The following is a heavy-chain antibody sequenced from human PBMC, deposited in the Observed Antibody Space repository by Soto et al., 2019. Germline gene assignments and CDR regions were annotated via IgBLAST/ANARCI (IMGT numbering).Heavy chain of an antibody. CDR3: ARDVSGFEYFDL. V-gene: IGHV3-30-3*01. CDR1: GFLFSDYA. D-gene: IGHD3-9*01. J-gene: IGHJ4*02. CDR2: ISFNGINT. Sequence: PGGSVRLSXAASGFLFSDYAMHWVRQTPGRGPEWLALISFNGINTYYADSVKGRFTISRDDSKNTLYLQMSTLRAEDTAVYYCARDVSGFEYFDLWGQGTLVTVSS.